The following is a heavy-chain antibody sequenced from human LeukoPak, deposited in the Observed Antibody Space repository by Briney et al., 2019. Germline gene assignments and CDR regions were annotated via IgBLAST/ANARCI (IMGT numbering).Heavy chain of an antibody. CDR2: ISSSGSTI. Sequence: GGSLRLSCAASGFTFSDYYMSWIRQAPGKGLEWVSYISSSGSTIYYADSVKGRFTISRDNAKNSLYLQMNSLRAEDTAVYYCARVASGVWGSYRILDYYYYYYMDVWGKGTTVTISS. D-gene: IGHD3-16*02. CDR3: ARVASGVWGSYRILDYYYYYYMDV. V-gene: IGHV3-11*01. J-gene: IGHJ6*03. CDR1: GFTFSDYY.